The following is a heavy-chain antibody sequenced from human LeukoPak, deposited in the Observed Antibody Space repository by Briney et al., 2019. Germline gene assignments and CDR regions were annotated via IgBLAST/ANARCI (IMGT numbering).Heavy chain of an antibody. CDR3: ARDTGWFDP. J-gene: IGHJ5*02. D-gene: IGHD2-8*02. V-gene: IGHV1-8*02. CDR1: GYTFTSYD. Sequence: ASVKVSCKASGYTFTSYDINWVRQATGQGLEWMGWMNPNSGNTGYAQKFQGRVTMTTDTSTSTAYMELRSLRSDDTAVYYCARDTGWFDPWGQGTLVTVSS. CDR2: MNPNSGNT.